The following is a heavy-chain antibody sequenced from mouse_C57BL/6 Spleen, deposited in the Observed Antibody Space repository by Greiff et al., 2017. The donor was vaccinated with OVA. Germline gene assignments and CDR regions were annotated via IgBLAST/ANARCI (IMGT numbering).Heavy chain of an antibody. Sequence: EVKVVESEGGLVQPGSSMKLSCTASGFTFSDYYMAWVRQVPEQGLEWVVNINYDGSSTYYLDSFKSRFIISRDNAKNILYLQMSSLKSEDTATYYCARVGPGTHMYYFDDWGQGTTLTVSS. CDR3: ARVGPGTHMYYFDD. J-gene: IGHJ2*01. D-gene: IGHD4-1*01. CDR2: INYDGSST. V-gene: IGHV5-16*01. CDR1: GFTFSDYY.